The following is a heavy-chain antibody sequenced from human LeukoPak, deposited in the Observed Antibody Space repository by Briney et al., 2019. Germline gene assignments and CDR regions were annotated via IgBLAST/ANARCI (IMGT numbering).Heavy chain of an antibody. Sequence: GASVKVSCKASGGTFSSYAISWVRQAPGQGLEWMGGIIPIFGTANYAQKFQGRVTITADKSTSTAYMELSSLRSEDTAVYYCARLYCSGGSCYSGYYYYYMDVWGKGTTVTVSS. CDR3: ARLYCSGGSCYSGYYYYYMDV. D-gene: IGHD2-15*01. J-gene: IGHJ6*03. CDR2: IIPIFGTA. CDR1: GGTFSSYA. V-gene: IGHV1-69*06.